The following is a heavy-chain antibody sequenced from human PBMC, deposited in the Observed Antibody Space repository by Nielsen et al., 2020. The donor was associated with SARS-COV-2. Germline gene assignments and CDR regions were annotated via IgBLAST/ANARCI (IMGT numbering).Heavy chain of an antibody. Sequence: GESLKISCTVSGLTFSSYAMSWVRQVPGKGLEWVSDISGSGGTTSYADSVKGRFTISRDNSKNTLYLQMNSLRAEDTAVYYCAKDRAGATYARFDFWGQGTLVTVSS. CDR1: GLTFSSYA. CDR3: AKDRAGATYARFDF. D-gene: IGHD4/OR15-4a*01. CDR2: ISGSGGTT. J-gene: IGHJ4*02. V-gene: IGHV3-23*01.